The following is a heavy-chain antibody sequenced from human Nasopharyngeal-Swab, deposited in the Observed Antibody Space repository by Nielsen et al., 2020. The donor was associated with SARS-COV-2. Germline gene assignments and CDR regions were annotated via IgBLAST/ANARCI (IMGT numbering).Heavy chain of an antibody. J-gene: IGHJ6*02. D-gene: IGHD3-9*01. V-gene: IGHV3-15*01. CDR2: IKSKTDGGTT. CDR1: GFTFSNAW. CDR3: TTDPAIRGYYDIFTGYNRYYYYGMDV. Sequence: GGSLRLSCAASGFTFSNAWMSWVRQAPGKGLEWVGRIKSKTDGGTTDYAAPVKGRFTISRDDSKNTLYLQMNSLKTEDTAVYYCTTDPAIRGYYDIFTGYNRYYYYGMDVWGQGTTVTVSS.